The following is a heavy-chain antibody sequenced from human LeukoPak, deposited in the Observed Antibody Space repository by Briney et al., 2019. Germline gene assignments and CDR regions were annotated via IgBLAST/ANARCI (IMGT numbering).Heavy chain of an antibody. CDR3: AKDFTVREYYYDSSGYYYGDY. V-gene: IGHV3-23*01. J-gene: IGHJ4*02. Sequence: PGGSLRLSCAASGFTFSSYVMSWVRQAPGKGLEWVSAISGSGGSTYYADSVKGRFSISRDNSKNTLYLQMNSLRAEDTAVYYCAKDFTVREYYYDSSGYYYGDYWGQGTLVTVSS. CDR1: GFTFSSYV. CDR2: ISGSGGST. D-gene: IGHD3-22*01.